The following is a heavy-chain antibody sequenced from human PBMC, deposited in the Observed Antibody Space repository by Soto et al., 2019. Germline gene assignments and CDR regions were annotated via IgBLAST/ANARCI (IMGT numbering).Heavy chain of an antibody. V-gene: IGHV1-69*02. Sequence: QVQLVQSGAEVKKPGSSVKVSCKASGGTFSSYTISWVRQAPGQGLEWMGRIIPILGIANYAQKFQGRVTITADKSASTAYMELSSLSSEDTAVYYCARATPIMVVPAAYWYFDLWGRGTLVTVSS. J-gene: IGHJ2*01. CDR3: ARATPIMVVPAAYWYFDL. CDR2: IIPILGIA. D-gene: IGHD2-2*01. CDR1: GGTFSSYT.